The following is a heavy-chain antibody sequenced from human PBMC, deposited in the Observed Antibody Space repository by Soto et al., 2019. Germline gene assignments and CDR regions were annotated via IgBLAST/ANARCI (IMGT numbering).Heavy chain of an antibody. J-gene: IGHJ6*02. Sequence: QVQLVQSGAGVKKPGSSVKVSCKASGGTFSSYAISWVRQAPGQGLEWMGGIIPIFGTANYAQKFQGRVTITADESTSTAYMELSSLRSEDTAVYYCARGPMVRGVIEDYYYYYGMDVWGQGTTVTVSS. CDR1: GGTFSSYA. V-gene: IGHV1-69*12. CDR3: ARGPMVRGVIEDYYYYYGMDV. CDR2: IIPIFGTA. D-gene: IGHD3-10*01.